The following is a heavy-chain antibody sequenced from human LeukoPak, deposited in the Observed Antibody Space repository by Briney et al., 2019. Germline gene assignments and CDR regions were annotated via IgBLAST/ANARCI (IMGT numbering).Heavy chain of an antibody. Sequence: GGSLRLSCAASGFTFISYWMSWVRQAPGKGLEWVAKIKQDGSEKYYVDSVKGRFTISRDNAKNSLYLQMNSLRAEDTAVYYCITTLVTLGGQGTLVTVSS. CDR1: GFTFISYW. J-gene: IGHJ4*02. CDR2: IKQDGSEK. V-gene: IGHV3-7*01. D-gene: IGHD4-23*01. CDR3: ITTLVTL.